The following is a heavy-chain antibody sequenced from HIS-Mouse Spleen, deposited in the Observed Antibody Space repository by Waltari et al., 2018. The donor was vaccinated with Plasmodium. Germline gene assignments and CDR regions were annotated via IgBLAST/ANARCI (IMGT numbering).Heavy chain of an antibody. D-gene: IGHD6-13*01. CDR1: AFTFSSYW. Sequence: EVQLVESGGGVGQPGGSLGLTCAASAFTFSSYWMSWVRQAPGKGLEWVANIKQDGSEKYYVDSVKGRFTISRDNAKNSLYLQMNSLRAEDTAVYYCASSWYWYFDLWGRGTLVTVSS. V-gene: IGHV3-7*01. CDR3: ASSWYWYFDL. J-gene: IGHJ2*01. CDR2: IKQDGSEK.